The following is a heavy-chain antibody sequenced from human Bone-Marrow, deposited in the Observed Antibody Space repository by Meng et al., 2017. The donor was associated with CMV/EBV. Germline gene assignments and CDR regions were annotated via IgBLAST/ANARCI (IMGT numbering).Heavy chain of an antibody. V-gene: IGHV1-2*02. CDR3: ARGPQNGWYGEFDY. Sequence: ASVKVSCKASGYTFTDFYVHWVRQAPGQGLEWMGRLNPDTGATKYAQKFQGRVTLTRDTSSDTASMDLTRLTSDDTAVYYCARGPQNGWYGEFDYWGQGTLVTVSS. CDR1: GYTFTDFY. CDR2: LNPDTGAT. J-gene: IGHJ4*02. D-gene: IGHD6-19*01.